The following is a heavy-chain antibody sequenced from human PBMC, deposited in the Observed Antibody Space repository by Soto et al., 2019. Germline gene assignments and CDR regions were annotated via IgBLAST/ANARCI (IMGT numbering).Heavy chain of an antibody. CDR3: ASSTSNWFDP. CDR1: GFTFSTYG. Sequence: GGSLRLSCAASGFTFSTYGMHWFRHTPGKGMEWVAVIWSDGSTKYYADSVKGRFTISRDNSKNTLYLEMNSLRVEDTAVYYCASSTSNWFDPWGQGSPVTVSS. J-gene: IGHJ5*02. CDR2: IWSDGSTK. V-gene: IGHV3-33*01.